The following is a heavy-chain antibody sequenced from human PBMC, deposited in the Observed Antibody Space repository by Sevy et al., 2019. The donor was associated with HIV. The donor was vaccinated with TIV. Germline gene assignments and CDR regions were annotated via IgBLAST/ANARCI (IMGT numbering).Heavy chain of an antibody. V-gene: IGHV3-23*01. CDR3: AKESGKYLGGNIDC. J-gene: IGHJ4*02. Sequence: GESLKISCAASGFTFTIYAMTWVRQAPGKGLEWVSGISGSGDTTYYADSVKGRFTISRDNSKSTLYLQMNSLRAEDTTVYYCAKESGKYLGGNIDCWGQGTLVTVSS. D-gene: IGHD1-26*01. CDR1: GFTFTIYA. CDR2: ISGSGDTT.